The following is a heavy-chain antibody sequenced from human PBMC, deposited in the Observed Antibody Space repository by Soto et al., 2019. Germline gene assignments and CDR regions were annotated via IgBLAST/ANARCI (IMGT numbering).Heavy chain of an antibody. CDR3: TTDPQIVVFPAAVDAYDI. J-gene: IGHJ3*02. V-gene: IGHV3-15*07. CDR2: IKSKTDGGTT. D-gene: IGHD2-2*01. Sequence: PGESLKISCAASGFTFSNAWINWVRQAPGKGLEWVGRIKSKTDGGTTDFAAPVKGRFAISRDDSKNMVYLQMNSLKTEDTAVYYCTTDPQIVVFPAAVDAYDIWGQGTMVT. CDR1: GFTFSNAW.